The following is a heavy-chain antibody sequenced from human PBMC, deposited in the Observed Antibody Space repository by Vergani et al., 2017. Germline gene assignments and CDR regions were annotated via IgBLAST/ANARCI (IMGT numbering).Heavy chain of an antibody. D-gene: IGHD3-9*01. V-gene: IGHV1-46*03. CDR2: INPSGGHT. CDR3: AREDYGIFTGYRY. CDR1: GYPFSNFY. J-gene: IGHJ4*02. Sequence: QVQVVKPGAEVKKSGASVKVSCKTFGYPFSNFYMHWVRQAPGQGLEWMGIINPSGGHTNYAQKFQGRVTMTRDTSTSTVYMELSSLRSEDTALYYCAREDYGIFTGYRYWGQGTLVTVSA.